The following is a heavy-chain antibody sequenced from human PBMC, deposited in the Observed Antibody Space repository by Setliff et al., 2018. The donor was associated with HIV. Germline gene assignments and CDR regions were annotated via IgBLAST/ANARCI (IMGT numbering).Heavy chain of an antibody. V-gene: IGHV4-34*01. Sequence: SETLSLTCAVYGGSFSGYYWSWIRQPPGKGLEWIGEINHSGSTNYNPSLKSRVTISVDTSKNQFSLKLSSVTAADTAVYYCARGRGQWLHRTWYSDLWGRGTLVTVSS. CDR2: INHSGST. D-gene: IGHD6-19*01. J-gene: IGHJ2*01. CDR3: ARGRGQWLHRTWYSDL. CDR1: GGSFSGYY.